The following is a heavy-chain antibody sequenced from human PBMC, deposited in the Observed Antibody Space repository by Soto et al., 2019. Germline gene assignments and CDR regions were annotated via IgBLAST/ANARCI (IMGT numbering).Heavy chain of an antibody. D-gene: IGHD3-3*01. J-gene: IGHJ4*02. CDR1: GFSFGSYA. V-gene: IGHV3-23*01. CDR3: ARWSYLDY. Sequence: GGSLRLSCAAPGFSFGSYALSWVRQAPGKGLEWVSTISGSDGKTFYADSVKGRFSISRDTSRNTLYLQMNSLRADDTAIYYCARWSYLDYRGQGTRVTVSS. CDR2: ISGSDGKT.